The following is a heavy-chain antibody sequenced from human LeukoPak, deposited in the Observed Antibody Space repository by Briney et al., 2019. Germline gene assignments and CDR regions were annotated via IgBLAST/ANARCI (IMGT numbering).Heavy chain of an antibody. CDR3: ARAPDIVVVPAAMADDAFDI. CDR1: GYTFTSYD. CDR2: MNPNSGNT. V-gene: IGHV1-8*03. J-gene: IGHJ3*02. D-gene: IGHD2-2*01. Sequence: ASVKVSCKASGYTFTSYDTNWVRQATGQGLEWMGWMNPNSGNTGYAQKFQGRVTITRNTSISTAYMELSSLRSEDTAVYYCARAPDIVVVPAAMADDAFDIWGQGTMVTVSS.